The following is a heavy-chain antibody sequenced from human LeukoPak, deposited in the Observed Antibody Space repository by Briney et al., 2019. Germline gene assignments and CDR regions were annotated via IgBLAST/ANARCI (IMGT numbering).Heavy chain of an antibody. CDR2: IWYDGSNK. CDR3: ARDMGLRNVNSPWYYCYGMDV. CDR1: GFTFSSYG. Sequence: GGSLRLSCAASGFTFSSYGMHWVRQAPGKGLERVAVIWYDGSNKYYADSVKGRYTISRDNSKNTLYLQMNSLRAEDTAVYYCARDMGLRNVNSPWYYCYGMDVWGKGTTVTVSS. J-gene: IGHJ6*04. D-gene: IGHD5-12*01. V-gene: IGHV3-33*01.